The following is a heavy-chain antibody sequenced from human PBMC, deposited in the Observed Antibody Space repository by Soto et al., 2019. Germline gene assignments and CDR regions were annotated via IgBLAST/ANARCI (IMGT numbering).Heavy chain of an antibody. CDR2: ISYDGSNK. Sequence: SGGSLRLSCAASGFTFSSYAMHWVRQAPGKGLEWVAVISYDGSNKYYADSVKGRFTISRDNSKNTLYLQMNSLRAEDTAVYYCARVWAYYYDSSGYYYRPQTFDYWGQGTLVTVSS. CDR1: GFTFSSYA. V-gene: IGHV3-30-3*01. CDR3: ARVWAYYYDSSGYYYRPQTFDY. J-gene: IGHJ4*02. D-gene: IGHD3-22*01.